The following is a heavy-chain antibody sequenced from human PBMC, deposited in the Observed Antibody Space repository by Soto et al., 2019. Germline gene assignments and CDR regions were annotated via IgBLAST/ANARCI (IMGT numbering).Heavy chain of an antibody. V-gene: IGHV3-23*01. D-gene: IGHD4-17*01. CDR3: AKVPLRPYYVAY. CDR2: IGGSGDRR. CDR1: GFTFSNYD. J-gene: IGHJ4*02. Sequence: EVQLLDSGGDLVQSGGSLRLSCAASGFTFSNYDMTWVRQAPGKGLEGVSRIGGSGDRRYYADSVKGRFTISRDNSSNTLYLQMNSLSAEDTAMNYCAKVPLRPYYVAYWGQGALVTVSS.